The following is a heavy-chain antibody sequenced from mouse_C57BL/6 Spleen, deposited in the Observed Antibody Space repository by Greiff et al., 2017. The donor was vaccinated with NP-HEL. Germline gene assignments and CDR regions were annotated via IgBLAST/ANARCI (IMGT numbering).Heavy chain of an antibody. CDR2: IDPEDGDT. CDR3: TTHYGSSFWYFDV. D-gene: IGHD1-1*01. V-gene: IGHV14-1*01. J-gene: IGHJ1*03. CDR1: GFNIKDYY. Sequence: DVKLQESGAELVRPGASVKLSCTASGFNIKDYYMHWVKQRPEQGLEWIGRIDPEDGDTEYAPKFQGKAPMTADTSSNTAYLQLSSLTSEDTAVYYCTTHYGSSFWYFDVWGTGTTVTVSS.